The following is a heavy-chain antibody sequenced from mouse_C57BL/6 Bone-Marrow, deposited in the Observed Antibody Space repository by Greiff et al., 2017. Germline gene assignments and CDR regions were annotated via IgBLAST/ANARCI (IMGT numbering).Heavy chain of an antibody. Sequence: QVQLQQPGAELVKPGASVKMSCKASGYTFTSYWITWVKQRPGQGLEWIGDIYPTSGRTNYNEKFKSKAILTVDTSSNTAYMQLSSLTSEASAVFYCTRSGALGRSFDYWGQGTTLTVSS. V-gene: IGHV1-55*01. CDR3: TRSGALGRSFDY. CDR1: GYTFTSYW. CDR2: IYPTSGRT. J-gene: IGHJ2*01. D-gene: IGHD4-1*01.